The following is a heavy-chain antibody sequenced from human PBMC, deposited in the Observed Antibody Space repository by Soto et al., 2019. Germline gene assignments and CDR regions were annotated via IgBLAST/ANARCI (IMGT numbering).Heavy chain of an antibody. CDR2: IYYSGST. J-gene: IGHJ4*02. Sequence: PSGTLSLTCTASGGSMNSYYWSWIRQPPGKGLEWIGYIYYSGSTNYNPSLKSRVTISVDTSKNQFSLKLSSLTAEDTAVYYCARSDGRNWGQGTLVTVSS. V-gene: IGHV4-59*01. CDR3: ARSDGRN. CDR1: GGSMNSYY.